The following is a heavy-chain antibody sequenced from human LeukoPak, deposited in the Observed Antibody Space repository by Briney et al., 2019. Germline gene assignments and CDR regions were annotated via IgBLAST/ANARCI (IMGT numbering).Heavy chain of an antibody. V-gene: IGHV4-39*01. CDR2: IYYSGST. Sequence: PSETLPLTCTVSGGSISSSSYYWGWIRQPPGKGLEWIGSIYYSGSTYYNPSLKSRVTISVDTSKNQFSLKLSSVTAADTAVYYCARARPPAAVGGYFDYWGQGTLVTVSS. J-gene: IGHJ4*02. D-gene: IGHD2-2*01. CDR1: GGSISSSSYY. CDR3: ARARPPAAVGGYFDY.